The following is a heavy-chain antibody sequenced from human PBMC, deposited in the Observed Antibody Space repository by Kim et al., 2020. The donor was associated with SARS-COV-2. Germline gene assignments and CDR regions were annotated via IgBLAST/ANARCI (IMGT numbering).Heavy chain of an antibody. J-gene: IGHJ4*02. CDR2: IWIDGSDK. V-gene: IGHV3-33*01. CDR1: GFTFSAYG. CDR3: ARDVRSYYFDY. D-gene: IGHD3-10*02. Sequence: GGSLRLSCETSGFTFSAYGMHWVRQAPGKGLDWVAGIWIDGSDKYYADSVKGRFTISRDNSNNTLYLQMHSLTAEDTAVYYCARDVRSYYFDYWGQGTLVTVSS.